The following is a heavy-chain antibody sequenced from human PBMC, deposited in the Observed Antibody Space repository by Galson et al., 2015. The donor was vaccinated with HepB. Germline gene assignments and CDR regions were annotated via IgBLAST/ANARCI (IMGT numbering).Heavy chain of an antibody. CDR1: GGSISTFY. CDR2: IYAGGTT. V-gene: IGHV4-4*07. J-gene: IGHJ4*02. Sequence: SETLSLTCTVSGGSISTFYWSWIRQPAGKGLEWIGRIYAGGTTNYNPSLKSRVTMSVDTSKNQFSLKLNSVTAADTAVYYCARDRYTSGWPFDSWGQGTLVTVSS. CDR3: ARDRYTSGWPFDS. D-gene: IGHD6-19*01.